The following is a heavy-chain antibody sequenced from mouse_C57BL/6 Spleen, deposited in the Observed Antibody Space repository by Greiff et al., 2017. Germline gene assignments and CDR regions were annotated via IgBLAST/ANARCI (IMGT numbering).Heavy chain of an antibody. CDR3: AKGDSSGFAWFAY. V-gene: IGHV1-39*01. CDR1: GYSFTDYN. Sequence: VQLQQSGPELVKPGASVKISCKASGYSFTDYNMHWVKQSHGKSLEWIGVINPNYGTTSYNQKFKGKATLTVDQSSSTAYMQLNSLTSEDSAVYYVAKGDSSGFAWFAYWGQGTLVTVSA. CDR2: INPNYGTT. J-gene: IGHJ3*01. D-gene: IGHD3-2*02.